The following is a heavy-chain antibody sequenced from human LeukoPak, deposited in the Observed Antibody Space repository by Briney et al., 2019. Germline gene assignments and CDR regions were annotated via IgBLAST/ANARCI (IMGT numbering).Heavy chain of an antibody. CDR3: ARGGFWSGPVDY. CDR2: ISSSSSAI. J-gene: IGHJ4*02. Sequence: GGSLRPSCAASRFAFNSSEMNWVRQAPGKGLEWISYISSSSSAIYYADSVRGRFTISRDNAKNSLFLQMVSLRAGDTAIYYCARGGFWSGPVDYWGQGTLVTVSS. D-gene: IGHD3-3*01. V-gene: IGHV3-48*03. CDR1: RFAFNSSE.